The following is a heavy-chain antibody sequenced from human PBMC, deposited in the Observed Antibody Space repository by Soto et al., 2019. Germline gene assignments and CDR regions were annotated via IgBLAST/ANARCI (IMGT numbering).Heavy chain of an antibody. D-gene: IGHD5-18*01. CDR3: ASRAFYSYGSDY. CDR2: TRNKANSYTT. V-gene: IGHV3-72*01. J-gene: IGHJ4*02. CDR1: GFTFSDHY. Sequence: GGSLRLSCAASGFTFSDHYMDWVRQAPGKGLEWVGRTRNKANSYTTEYAASVKGRFTISRDDSKNSLYLQMNSLKTEDTAVYYCASRAFYSYGSDYWGQGTLVTVSS.